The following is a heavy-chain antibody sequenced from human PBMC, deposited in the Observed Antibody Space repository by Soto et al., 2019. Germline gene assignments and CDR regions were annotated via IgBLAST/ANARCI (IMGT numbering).Heavy chain of an antibody. CDR1: GYTFTGYY. CDR3: ARERSIAARPFYYYYGVDV. J-gene: IGHJ6*02. Sequence: ASVKVSCKASGYTFTGYYMHWVRQAPGQGLEWMGWINPNSGGTNYAQKFQGRVTMTRDTSISTAYMELSRLRSDDTAVYYCARERSIAARPFYYYYGVDVWGQGTTVTVSS. CDR2: INPNSGGT. V-gene: IGHV1-2*02. D-gene: IGHD6-6*01.